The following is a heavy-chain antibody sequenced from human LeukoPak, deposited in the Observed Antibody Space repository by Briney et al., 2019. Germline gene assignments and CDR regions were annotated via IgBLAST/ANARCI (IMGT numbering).Heavy chain of an antibody. J-gene: IGHJ4*02. CDR2: INPSGGST. V-gene: IGHV1-46*01. Sequence: GASVKVSCKASGYTFIGYYMHWVRQAPGQGLEWMGIINPSGGSTSYAQKFQGRVTMTRDMSTSTVYMELSSLRSEDTAVYYCARGPYYYDSSGYSHGPSFDYWGQGTLVTVSS. CDR3: ARGPYYYDSSGYSHGPSFDY. D-gene: IGHD3-22*01. CDR1: GYTFIGYY.